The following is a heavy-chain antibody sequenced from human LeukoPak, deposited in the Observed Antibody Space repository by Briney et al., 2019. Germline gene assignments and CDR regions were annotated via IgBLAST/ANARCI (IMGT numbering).Heavy chain of an antibody. CDR3: AREASGYYRDF. V-gene: IGHV3-33*01. CDR1: GFTFSSYG. J-gene: IGHJ4*02. D-gene: IGHD3-3*01. CDR2: IWFDGSKQ. Sequence: GGSLRLSCAASGFTFSSYGVHWVRQAPGKGLEWVAVIWFDGSKQEYADPLKGRFTISRDDAKNTLYLQMNSLRVEDTAVYYCAREASGYYRDFWGQGTLVTVSS.